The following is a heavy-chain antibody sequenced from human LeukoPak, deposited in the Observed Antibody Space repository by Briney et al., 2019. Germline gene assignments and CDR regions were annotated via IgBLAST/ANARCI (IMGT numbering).Heavy chain of an antibody. CDR3: ENDALYYYAAAIILRGAFDY. J-gene: IGHJ3*01. D-gene: IGHD3-10*01. CDR1: GFTLSSYT. V-gene: IGHV3-23*01. CDR2: IRSSSGDT. Sequence: GGSLRLSCAASGFTLSSYTISWVRQAPRKGLEWVSAIRSSSGDTYYADSVKGRFTISRDNARNSLYLQMNSLRAEDTAVFYVENDALYYYAAAIILRGAFDYWGQGTMVTVSS.